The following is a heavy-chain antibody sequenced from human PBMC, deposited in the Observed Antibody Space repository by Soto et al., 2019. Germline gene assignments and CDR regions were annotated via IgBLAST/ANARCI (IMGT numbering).Heavy chain of an antibody. D-gene: IGHD1-26*01. CDR1: GGSISSYY. V-gene: IGHV4-59*01. CDR2: IYYSGST. CDR3: ARWRVVGATTWFDP. Sequence: PSETLSLTCTVSGGSISSYYWSWIRQPPGKGLEWIGYIYYSGSTNYSPSLKSRVTISVDTSKNQFSLKLSSVTAADTAVYYCARWRVVGATTWFDPWGQGTLVTVSS. J-gene: IGHJ5*02.